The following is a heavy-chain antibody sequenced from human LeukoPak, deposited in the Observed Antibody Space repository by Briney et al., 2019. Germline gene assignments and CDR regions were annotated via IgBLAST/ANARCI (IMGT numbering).Heavy chain of an antibody. J-gene: IGHJ4*02. V-gene: IGHV3-53*01. Sequence: GGSLRLSCAASGFTVSSNYMSWVRQAPGKGLEWVSVIYSGGSTYYADSVKGRFTISRDNSKNTLYLQMNSLRAEDTAVYYCAKAAYYDSSGYWGTFFDYWGQGTLVTVSS. D-gene: IGHD3-22*01. CDR3: AKAAYYDSSGYWGTFFDY. CDR1: GFTVSSNY. CDR2: IYSGGST.